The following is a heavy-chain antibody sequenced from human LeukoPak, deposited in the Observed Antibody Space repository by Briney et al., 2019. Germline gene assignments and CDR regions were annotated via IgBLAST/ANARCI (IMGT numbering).Heavy chain of an antibody. V-gene: IGHV3-23*01. D-gene: IGHD1-14*01. CDR3: VKDSHLRPPTGF. CDR2: ISGSGDKV. Sequence: GGSLRLSCAASGFIFSSYTMTWVRQAPGKGPEWVSGISGSGDKVDYADSVKGRFTISRDNSKNTLYLQMSSLRAEDTALYYCVKDSHLRPPTGFWGQGTLVTVSS. J-gene: IGHJ4*02. CDR1: GFIFSSYT.